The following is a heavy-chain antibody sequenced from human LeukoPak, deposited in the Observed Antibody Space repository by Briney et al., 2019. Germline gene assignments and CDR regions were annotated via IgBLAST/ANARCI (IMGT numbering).Heavy chain of an antibody. J-gene: IGHJ6*02. D-gene: IGHD6-13*01. CDR1: GYTFTSYD. Sequence: GASVKVSCKASGYTFTSYDINWVRQATGQGLEWMGWVNPNSGNTGYAQKFQGRVTMTRNTSISTAYMEVSSLRSEDTAVYYCAKSRSSWYDNGMDVWGQGTTVTVSS. V-gene: IGHV1-8*01. CDR3: AKSRSSWYDNGMDV. CDR2: VNPNSGNT.